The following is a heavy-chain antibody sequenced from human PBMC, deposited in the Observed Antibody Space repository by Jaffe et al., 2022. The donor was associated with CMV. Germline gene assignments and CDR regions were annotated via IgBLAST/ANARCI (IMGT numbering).Heavy chain of an antibody. J-gene: IGHJ5*02. Sequence: EVHVVESGGGLVKPGGSLRLSCAVSGFTFSSYSMNWVRQAPGKGLEWVSFISTSSTYIYYADSVKGRFTISRDNAKSSLYLQMNSLRAEDTAVYYCARDGRGYYYDNTKLWFDPWGQGTLVTVSS. V-gene: IGHV3-21*06. D-gene: IGHD3-22*01. CDR3: ARDGRGYYYDNTKLWFDP. CDR1: GFTFSSYS. CDR2: ISTSSTYI.